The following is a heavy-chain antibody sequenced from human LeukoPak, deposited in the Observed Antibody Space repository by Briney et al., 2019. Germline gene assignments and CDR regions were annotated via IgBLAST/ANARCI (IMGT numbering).Heavy chain of an antibody. D-gene: IGHD4-23*01. CDR1: GFTVSSSY. Sequence: PGGSLRLSCVLSGFTVSSSYMAWVRQAPGKGLEWVSVIYSGSNTYYADSVKGRFTISRDNSENPVYLQMTSLRAEDTAVYYCARSLGSNPDCWGQGTLVTVSS. V-gene: IGHV3-53*01. CDR2: IYSGSNT. CDR3: ARSLGSNPDC. J-gene: IGHJ4*02.